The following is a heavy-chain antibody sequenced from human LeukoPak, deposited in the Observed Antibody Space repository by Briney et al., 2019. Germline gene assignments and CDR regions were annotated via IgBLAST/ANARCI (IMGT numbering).Heavy chain of an antibody. CDR2: ISHDGNNK. CDR1: GFTFSSYA. D-gene: IGHD5-18*01. V-gene: IGHV3-30*04. J-gene: IGHJ6*02. Sequence: PGGSLRLSCAASGFTFSSYAMHWVRQAPGKGLEWVAVISHDGNNKYYADSVKGRFTISRDNSKNTLYLQMNSLRAEDTSVYYCARPHQPTWIQLWSPSYYYGMDVWGQGTTVTVSS. CDR3: ARPHQPTWIQLWSPSYYYGMDV.